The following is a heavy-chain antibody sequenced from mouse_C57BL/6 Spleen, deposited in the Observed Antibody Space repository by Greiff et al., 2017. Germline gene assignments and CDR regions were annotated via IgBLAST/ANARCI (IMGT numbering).Heavy chain of an antibody. V-gene: IGHV1-15*01. Sequence: QVQLQQSGAELVRPGASVTLSCKASGYTFTDYEMHWVKQTPVHGLEWIGAIDPETGGTAYNQKFKGKAILTADKSSSTAYMELRSLTSEDSAVYYGTRGTTDPPMDYWGQGTSVTVSS. CDR2: IDPETGGT. J-gene: IGHJ4*01. CDR1: GYTFTDYE. CDR3: TRGTTDPPMDY. D-gene: IGHD1-1*01.